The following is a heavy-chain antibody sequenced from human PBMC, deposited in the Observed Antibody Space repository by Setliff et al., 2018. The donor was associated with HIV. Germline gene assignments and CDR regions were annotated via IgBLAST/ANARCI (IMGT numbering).Heavy chain of an antibody. CDR1: GYTFISYG. J-gene: IGHJ4*02. CDR3: ATRPRDDFWSGLDY. Sequence: ASVKVSCKASGYTFISYGISWVRQAPGQGLEWMGGFDPEDGETIYAQKVQGRVTMTEYTSIDTAYMRMSSLRSEDTDVYYCATRPRDDFWSGLDYWGRGTLVTVS. D-gene: IGHD3-3*01. V-gene: IGHV1-24*01. CDR2: FDPEDGET.